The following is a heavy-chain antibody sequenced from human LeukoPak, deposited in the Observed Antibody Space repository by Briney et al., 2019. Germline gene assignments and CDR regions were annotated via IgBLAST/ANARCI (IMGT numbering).Heavy chain of an antibody. V-gene: IGHV3-11*04. CDR2: ISSSGSTI. CDR3: ARGELPEPLPDWYFDL. Sequence: PGGSLRLSCAASGFTFSDYYMSWIRQAPGKGLEWVSYISSSGSTIYYADSVKGRFTISRDNAKNSLYLQMNSLRAEDTAVYYCARGELPEPLPDWYFDLWGRGTLVTVSS. J-gene: IGHJ2*01. D-gene: IGHD1-7*01. CDR1: GFTFSDYY.